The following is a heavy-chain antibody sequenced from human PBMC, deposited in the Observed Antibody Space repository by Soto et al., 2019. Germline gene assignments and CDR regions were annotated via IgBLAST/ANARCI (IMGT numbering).Heavy chain of an antibody. CDR1: GFTSSSYS. CDR2: ISSSSSYI. Sequence: GGSLRLSCAASGFTSSSYSMNWVRQAPGKGLEWVSSISSSSSYIYYADSVKGRFTISRDNAKNSLYLQMNSLRAEDTAVYYCARDLTRGYSYGYPFDYWGQGTLVTV. D-gene: IGHD5-18*01. CDR3: ARDLTRGYSYGYPFDY. J-gene: IGHJ4*02. V-gene: IGHV3-21*01.